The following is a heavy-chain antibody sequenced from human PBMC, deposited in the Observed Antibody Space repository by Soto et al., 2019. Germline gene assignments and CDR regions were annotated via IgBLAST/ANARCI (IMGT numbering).Heavy chain of an antibody. V-gene: IGHV3-48*01. CDR2: ISSSSSTI. CDR3: ARDRIAAAVDYMDV. J-gene: IGHJ6*03. D-gene: IGHD6-13*01. CDR1: GFTFSSYS. Sequence: GGSLRLSCAASGFTFSSYSMNWVRQAPGKGLEWVSYISSSSSTIYYADSVKGRFTISRDNAKNSLYLQMNSLRAEDTAVYYCARDRIAAAVDYMDVWGKGTTVTVSS.